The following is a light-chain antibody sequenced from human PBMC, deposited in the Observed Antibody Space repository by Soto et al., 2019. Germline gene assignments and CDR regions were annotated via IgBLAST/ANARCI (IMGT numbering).Light chain of an antibody. V-gene: IGLV2-14*03. CDR3: SSNTPSKTGQIV. CDR1: SSDVGGYNY. CDR2: DVS. J-gene: IGLJ1*01. Sequence: QSALTQPASVSGSPGQSITISCTGTSSDVGGYNYVSWYQHHPGKAPKLMIYDVSNRPSGVSNRFSGSKSGNTASLTISGLQPGDEADYSCSSNTPSKTGQIVFGTGTRVPVL.